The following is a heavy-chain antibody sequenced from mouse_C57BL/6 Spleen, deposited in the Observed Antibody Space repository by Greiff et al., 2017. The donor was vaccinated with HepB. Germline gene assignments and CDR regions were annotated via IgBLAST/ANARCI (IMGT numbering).Heavy chain of an antibody. CDR1: GFSFNTYA. J-gene: IGHJ4*01. Sequence: EVQRVESGGGLVQPKGSLKLSCAASGFSFNTYAMNWVRQAPGKGLEWVARIRSKSNNYATYYADSVKDRFNISRDDSESMLYLQMNNLKTEDTAMYYCVRHGGYAVDYWGQGTSVTVSS. V-gene: IGHV10-1*01. CDR3: VRHGGYAVDY. CDR2: IRSKSNNYAT.